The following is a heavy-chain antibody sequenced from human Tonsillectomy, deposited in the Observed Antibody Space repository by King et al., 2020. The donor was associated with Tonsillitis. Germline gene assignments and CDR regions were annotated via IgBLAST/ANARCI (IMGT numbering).Heavy chain of an antibody. CDR2: IYSSGST. D-gene: IGHD2-21*01. J-gene: IGHJ4*02. CDR3: ASGIPPHDY. V-gene: IGHV4-59*01. Sequence: QLQESGPGLVKPSETLSLICTVSGGSIRSYYWSWIRQPPGKGLEWIGHIYSSGSTNYNSSLKSRVTILVDTSKKQFSLHLSSVTAADTAVYYCASGIPPHDYWGQGALVTVSS. CDR1: GGSIRSYY.